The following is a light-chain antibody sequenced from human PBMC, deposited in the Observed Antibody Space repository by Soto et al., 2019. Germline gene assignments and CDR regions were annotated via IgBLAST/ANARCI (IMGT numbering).Light chain of an antibody. CDR3: AAWDDSHVV. CDR1: SSNIGSNT. Sequence: QSVLTQPPSASGTPGQRVTISCSGSSSNIGSNTVNWYQQLPGTAPKLLIYSNNQRPSGVPDRFSGSKSGTSASLAISGLQSEDEADYYCAAWDDSHVVFGEGPSSPS. J-gene: IGLJ2*01. CDR2: SNN. V-gene: IGLV1-44*01.